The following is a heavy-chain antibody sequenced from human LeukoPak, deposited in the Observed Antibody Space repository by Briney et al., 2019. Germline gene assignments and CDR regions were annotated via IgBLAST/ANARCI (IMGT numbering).Heavy chain of an antibody. CDR2: IDPSGGST. V-gene: IGHV1-46*03. CDR3: ASAVVTNCSSTSCYFWLAFDI. Sequence: ASVKVSCKASGYTFTSYYLHWVRQAPGQGREWMGIIDPSGGSTSYAQKFQGRVTMTRDTSTSTVYMELSSLRSEDTAVYYCASAVVTNCSSTSCYFWLAFDIWGQGTMVTVSS. CDR1: GYTFTSYY. J-gene: IGHJ3*02. D-gene: IGHD2-2*01.